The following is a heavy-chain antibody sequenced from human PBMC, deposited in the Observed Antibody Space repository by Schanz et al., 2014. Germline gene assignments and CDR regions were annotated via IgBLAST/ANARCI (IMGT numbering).Heavy chain of an antibody. J-gene: IGHJ4*02. V-gene: IGHV1-18*01. Sequence: VQSVHSGTEVQKLGASVKVSCQTSGYTFTAYGINWVRQAPGQGLEWIGWISAQTGDTRYAQKMQGRVTMTRDVSSTTAFLELRSLRYDDTAVYYCAKEKEEVAADGSFFDYWGQGTLVTVSS. D-gene: IGHD6-13*01. CDR3: AKEKEEVAADGSFFDY. CDR2: ISAQTGDT. CDR1: GYTFTAYG.